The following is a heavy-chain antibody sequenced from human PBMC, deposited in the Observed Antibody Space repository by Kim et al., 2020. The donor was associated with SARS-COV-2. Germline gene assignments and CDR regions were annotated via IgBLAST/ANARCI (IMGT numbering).Heavy chain of an antibody. CDR3: ARQQLDNWFDP. Sequence: TSYTPSLKSRVTISVDTSKNQFSLKLSSVTAADTAVYYCARQQLDNWFDPWGQGTLVTVSS. J-gene: IGHJ5*02. V-gene: IGHV4-39*01. CDR2: T. D-gene: IGHD6-13*01.